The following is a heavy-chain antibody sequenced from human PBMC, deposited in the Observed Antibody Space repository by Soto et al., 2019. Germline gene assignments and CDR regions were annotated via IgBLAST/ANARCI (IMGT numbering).Heavy chain of an antibody. Sequence: QVQLQESGPGLVKPSQTLSLTCTVSGGSISSGGYYWSWIRQHPGKGLEWIGYIYYSGSTYYNPSLQSRVTISVDTSKNQFSLKLSSVTAADTAVYYCARANYIVVVPAATANWFDPWGQGTLVTVSS. V-gene: IGHV4-31*03. CDR3: ARANYIVVVPAATANWFDP. J-gene: IGHJ5*02. D-gene: IGHD2-2*01. CDR1: GGSISSGGYY. CDR2: IYYSGST.